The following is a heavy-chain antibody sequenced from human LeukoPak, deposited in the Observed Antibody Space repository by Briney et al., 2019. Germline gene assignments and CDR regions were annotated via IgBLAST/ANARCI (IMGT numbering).Heavy chain of an antibody. V-gene: IGHV4-59*08. D-gene: IGHD2-21*01. Sequence: PSETPSLTCTVSGGSVNNNYWGWIRQPPGQGLEWVGYIYSSGSTTYNPSLGSRLTISIDTSKNHFSLKLSSVTAADTAVYYCAKRAVTTAGDLWFDPWGQGTLVTVSS. CDR3: AKRAVTTAGDLWFDP. CDR1: GGSVNNNY. J-gene: IGHJ5*02. CDR2: IYSSGST.